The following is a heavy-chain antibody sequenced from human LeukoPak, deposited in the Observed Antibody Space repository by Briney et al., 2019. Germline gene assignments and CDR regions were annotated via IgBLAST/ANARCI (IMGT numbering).Heavy chain of an antibody. Sequence: PSETLSLTRTVSGGSISSGSYYWSWIRQPAGKGLEWIGRIYTSGSTNYNPSLKSRVTISVDTSKNQFSLKLSSVTAADTAVYYCARGGPSGRGVYQKFDPWGQGTLVTVSS. D-gene: IGHD3-10*01. V-gene: IGHV4-61*02. CDR3: ARGGPSGRGVYQKFDP. CDR2: IYTSGST. J-gene: IGHJ5*02. CDR1: GGSISSGSYY.